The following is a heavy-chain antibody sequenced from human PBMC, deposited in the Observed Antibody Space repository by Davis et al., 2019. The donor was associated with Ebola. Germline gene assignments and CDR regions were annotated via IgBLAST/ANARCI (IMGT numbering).Heavy chain of an antibody. Sequence: GGSLRFSCAASGFTVSSNHMSWVRQAPGKGLEWVSSISSSSSYIYYADSVKGRFTISRDNARDSLYLQMDSLRVEDTAIYYCARDAFSLSRYDTEDHWGQGTLVTVSS. J-gene: IGHJ4*02. CDR1: GFTVSSNH. CDR2: ISSSSSYI. V-gene: IGHV3-21*01. D-gene: IGHD3-9*01. CDR3: ARDAFSLSRYDTEDH.